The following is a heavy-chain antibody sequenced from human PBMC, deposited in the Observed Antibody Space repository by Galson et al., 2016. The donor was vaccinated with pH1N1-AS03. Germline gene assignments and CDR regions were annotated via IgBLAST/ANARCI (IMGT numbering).Heavy chain of an antibody. D-gene: IGHD4-17*01. J-gene: IGHJ4*02. V-gene: IGHV6-1*01. CDR3: VRDSYGDPLGE. CDR1: GDSVLSGSAA. CDR2: TYLRSTWYH. Sequence: CAISGDSVLSGSAAWNWVRQSPSRGLEWLGRTYLRSTWYHDYAESMKSRIIINADKSKNQFSLQLNSVTPEDTAVYYCVRDSYGDPLGEWGQGTLVTVSS.